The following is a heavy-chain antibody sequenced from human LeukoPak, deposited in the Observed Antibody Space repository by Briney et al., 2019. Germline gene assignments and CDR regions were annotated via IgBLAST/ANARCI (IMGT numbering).Heavy chain of an antibody. J-gene: IGHJ5*02. CDR1: GFTVNSNY. CDR2: IHSGGST. V-gene: IGHV3-66*02. CDR3: ASSSWSRSNWFDP. D-gene: IGHD6-13*01. Sequence: GGSLRLSCEASGFTVNSNYMTWVRQAPGKGLEWVSVIHSGGSTFYADFVKGRFTISRDNSKNTLYLQMNSLRTDDTAVYYCASSSWSRSNWFDPWGQGTLVTVSS.